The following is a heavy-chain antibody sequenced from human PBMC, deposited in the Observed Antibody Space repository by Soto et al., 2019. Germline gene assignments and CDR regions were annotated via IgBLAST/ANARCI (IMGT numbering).Heavy chain of an antibody. CDR2: INHSGST. CDR3: ARSIAARGSVYYFDY. V-gene: IGHV4-34*01. J-gene: IGHJ4*02. D-gene: IGHD6-6*01. CDR1: GGSFSGYY. Sequence: SETLSLTCAVYGGSFSGYYWSWIRQPPGKGLEWIGEINHSGSTNYNPSLKSRVTISVDTSKNQFSLKLSSVTAADTAVYYCARSIAARGSVYYFDYWGQGTLVTVSS.